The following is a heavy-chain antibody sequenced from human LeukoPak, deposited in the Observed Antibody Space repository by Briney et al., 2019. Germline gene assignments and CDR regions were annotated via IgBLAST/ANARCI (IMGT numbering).Heavy chain of an antibody. CDR3: ARGQGWLVDY. V-gene: IGHV3-7*05. Sequence: GGSLRLSCAASEFTLSNYYMTWVRQAPGKGLEWVANIKQDGSEKFYVDSVKSRFTISRDNAKNSLFLQMNSLRAEDTAVYYCARGQGWLVDYWGQGTLVTVSS. CDR2: IKQDGSEK. D-gene: IGHD6-19*01. CDR1: EFTLSNYY. J-gene: IGHJ4*02.